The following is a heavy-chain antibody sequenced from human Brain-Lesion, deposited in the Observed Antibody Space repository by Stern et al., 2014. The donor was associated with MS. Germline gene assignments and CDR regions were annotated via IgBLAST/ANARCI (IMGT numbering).Heavy chain of an antibody. CDR3: ARFPASRPHVFDS. D-gene: IGHD6-13*01. V-gene: IGHV4-4*02. CDR1: GGSISSSNW. Sequence: VQLVESGPGLVKPSGTLSLTCAVSGGSISSSNWGSWVRQSPGKGLEWIGESDHSGSTIYNPSLKSRVTVSVDKSKNRFPLTLRSVPAADTAVYFCARFPASRPHVFDSWGQGTLVTVSS. CDR2: SDHSGST. J-gene: IGHJ4*02.